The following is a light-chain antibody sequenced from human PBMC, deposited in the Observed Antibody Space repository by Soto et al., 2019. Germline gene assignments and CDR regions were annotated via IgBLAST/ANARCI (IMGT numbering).Light chain of an antibody. Sequence: QSVLTQPPSASGTPGQTIAISCSGGSSNIGSHTVNWYQQLPGTAPRLLIYSNTQRPSGVPDRFSGSKSGTSASLATSGLQSEYEGDYYCAEWDDRLNGVVFVGGTKATVL. J-gene: IGLJ2*01. V-gene: IGLV1-44*01. CDR2: SNT. CDR3: AEWDDRLNGVV. CDR1: SSNIGSHT.